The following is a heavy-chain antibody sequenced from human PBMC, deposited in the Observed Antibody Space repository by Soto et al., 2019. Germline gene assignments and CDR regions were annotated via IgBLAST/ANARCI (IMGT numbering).Heavy chain of an antibody. D-gene: IGHD5-18*01. CDR2: IYYTGST. Sequence: QVQLQESGPRLVKPSETLSLTCTVSGGSISDYYWSWLRQPPGKGLEWIGSIYYTGSTNYNPSLNSRLSILVDTSKNQFALKLNSVTAADTAVYYCAREFVDTSMITPTRRIDFWGQGTLVTVSS. CDR3: AREFVDTSMITPTRRIDF. V-gene: IGHV4-59*01. J-gene: IGHJ4*02. CDR1: GGSISDYY.